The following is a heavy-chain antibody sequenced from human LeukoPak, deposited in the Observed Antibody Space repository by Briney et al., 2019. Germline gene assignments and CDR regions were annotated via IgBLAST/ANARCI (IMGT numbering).Heavy chain of an antibody. J-gene: IGHJ5*02. D-gene: IGHD5-12*01. Sequence: SETLSLTCTVSGGSISSSSYYWGWIRQPPGKGLEWIGSIYCSGSTYYNPSLKSRVTISVDTSKNQFSLKLSSVTAADTAVYYCARRVATAYNWFDPWGQGTLVTVSS. V-gene: IGHV4-39*01. CDR1: GGSISSSSYY. CDR2: IYCSGST. CDR3: ARRVATAYNWFDP.